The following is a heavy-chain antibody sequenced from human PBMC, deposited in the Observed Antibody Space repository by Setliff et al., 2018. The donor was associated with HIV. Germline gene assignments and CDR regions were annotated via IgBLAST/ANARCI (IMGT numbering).Heavy chain of an antibody. V-gene: IGHV3-30*01. Sequence: PGGSLRLSCAASGFIFSTFPMHWVRQAPGKGLEWVAVMSGDANSQYYADSVRGRFTISRDNSKNTVYLQMNSLTTEDTAVYHCARDRNCGNGCYSSADHWGLVTLVTVSS. CDR1: GFIFSTFP. CDR2: MSGDANSQ. CDR3: ARDRNCGNGCYSSADH. D-gene: IGHD2-21*01. J-gene: IGHJ4*02.